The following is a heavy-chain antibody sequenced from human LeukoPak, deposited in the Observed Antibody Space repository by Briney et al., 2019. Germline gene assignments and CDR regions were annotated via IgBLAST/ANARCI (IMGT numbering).Heavy chain of an antibody. J-gene: IGHJ4*02. CDR2: ISGSGVST. CDR3: AKGPITGNDY. CDR1: GFTFSSQA. D-gene: IGHD1-20*01. Sequence: GGSLRLSCEASGFTFSSQAMSWVRQAPGKGLDWVSAISGSGVSTYCADSVKGRFTISRDNSKNTVYLQMNSLRAEDTAVYYCAKGPITGNDYWGQGTLVTVSS. V-gene: IGHV3-23*01.